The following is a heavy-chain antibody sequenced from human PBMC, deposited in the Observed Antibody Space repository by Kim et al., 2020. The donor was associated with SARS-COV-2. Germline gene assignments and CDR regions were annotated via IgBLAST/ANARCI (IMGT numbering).Heavy chain of an antibody. J-gene: IGHJ6*01. V-gene: IGHV1-8*01. Sequence: ASVKVSCQASGYTFTSYDINWVRQATGQGLEWVGWMNPNSGKTDFAQKFQGRVTMTRDTSISTGYMELNSLRSEDTAVYSCARGASTVSPWFRELRTDYGMHVWGQGTTVTVSS. CDR1: GYTFTSYD. D-gene: IGHD3-10*01. CDR3: ARGASTVSPWFRELRTDYGMHV. CDR2: MNPNSGKT.